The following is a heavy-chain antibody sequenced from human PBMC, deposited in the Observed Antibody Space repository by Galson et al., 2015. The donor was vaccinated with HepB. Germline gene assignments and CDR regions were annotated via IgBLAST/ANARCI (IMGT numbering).Heavy chain of an antibody. CDR2: ISSSSSYI. D-gene: IGHD6-13*01. Sequence: SLRLSCAASGFTFSSYSMNWVRQAPGKGLEWVSSISSSSSYIYYADSVKGRFTISRDNAKNSLYLQMNSLRAEDTAVYYCARDRHSGSWYPGAFDIWGQGTMVTVSS. CDR1: GFTFSSYS. CDR3: ARDRHSGSWYPGAFDI. V-gene: IGHV3-21*01. J-gene: IGHJ3*02.